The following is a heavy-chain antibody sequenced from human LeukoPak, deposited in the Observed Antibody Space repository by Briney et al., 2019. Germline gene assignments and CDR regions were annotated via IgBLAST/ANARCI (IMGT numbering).Heavy chain of an antibody. CDR2: IVVGSGNT. D-gene: IGHD2-21*02. CDR3: AADPYCGGDCYNYYYGMDV. CDR1: GFTFTSSA. Sequence: PGTSVKVSCKASGFTFTSSAMQWVRQARGQRLEWIGWIVVGSGNTNYAQKFQERVTITRDMSTSTAYMELSSLRSEDTAVYYCAADPYCGGDCYNYYYGMDVWGQGTTVTVSS. V-gene: IGHV1-58*02. J-gene: IGHJ6*02.